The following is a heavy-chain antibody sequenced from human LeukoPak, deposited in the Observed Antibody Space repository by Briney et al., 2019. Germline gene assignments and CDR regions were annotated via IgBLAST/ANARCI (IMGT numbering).Heavy chain of an antibody. CDR3: ARAGSKLGYCSSTSCSPRPRRLYYFDY. J-gene: IGHJ4*02. V-gene: IGHV4-34*01. Sequence: SETLSLTCAVYGGSFSGYYWSWIRQPPGKGLEWIGEINHSGSTNYNPSLKSRVTVSVDTSKNQFSLKLSSVTAADTAVYYCARAGSKLGYCSSTSCSPRPRRLYYFDYWGQGTLVTVSS. D-gene: IGHD2-2*01. CDR1: GGSFSGYY. CDR2: INHSGST.